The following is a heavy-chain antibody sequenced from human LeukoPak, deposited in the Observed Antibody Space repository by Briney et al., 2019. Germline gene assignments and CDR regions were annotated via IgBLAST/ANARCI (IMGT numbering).Heavy chain of an antibody. CDR1: GFTFSSSA. Sequence: PGGSLRLSCTASGFTFSSSAMRWVRQAPGKGLEWVSAITGSGGSTYYADSVKGRFAISRDNSKNTLYLQLNSLRAEDTAVYYCAKDRDYDFWSGYYYWGQGTLVTVPS. CDR3: AKDRDYDFWSGYYY. D-gene: IGHD3-3*01. CDR2: ITGSGGST. J-gene: IGHJ4*02. V-gene: IGHV3-23*01.